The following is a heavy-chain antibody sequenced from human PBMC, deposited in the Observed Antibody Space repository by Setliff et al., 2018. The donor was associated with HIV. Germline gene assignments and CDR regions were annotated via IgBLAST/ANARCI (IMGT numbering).Heavy chain of an antibody. Sequence: GGSLRLSCAASGFTFSSYAMSWVRQAPGKGLEWVSAISGSGGSTYYADSVKGRFTISRDNSKSTLSLQMNSLRAEDTAVYYCAKGGGTYYNFWSGYYWDYWGQGALVTVSS. CDR3: AKGGGTYYNFWSGYYWDY. CDR2: ISGSGGST. D-gene: IGHD3-3*01. V-gene: IGHV3-23*01. CDR1: GFTFSSYA. J-gene: IGHJ4*02.